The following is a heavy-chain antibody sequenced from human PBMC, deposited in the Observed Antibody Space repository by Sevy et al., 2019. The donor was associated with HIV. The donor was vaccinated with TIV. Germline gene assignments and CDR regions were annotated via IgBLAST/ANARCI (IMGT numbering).Heavy chain of an antibody. J-gene: IGHJ4*02. V-gene: IGHV3-11*06. CDR3: ARLRVIASAPYYFDY. Sequence: GGSLRLSCAASGLIFSDYYMGWVRQAPGKGPEWVADISSGNTYTNYADSLKGRFTISRDNAKKPLYLQMNTLRAEDTAVYYCARLRVIASAPYYFDYWGQGALVTVSS. D-gene: IGHD2-21*01. CDR1: GLIFSDYY. CDR2: ISSGNTYT.